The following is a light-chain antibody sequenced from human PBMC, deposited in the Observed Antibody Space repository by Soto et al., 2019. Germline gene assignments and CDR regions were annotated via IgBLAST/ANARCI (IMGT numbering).Light chain of an antibody. CDR3: QQFSSPPFFP. V-gene: IGKV4-1*01. CDR1: QSVFKGSNNKAC. CDR2: WAS. J-gene: IGKJ2*01. Sequence: DIVMTQSPDSLAVSLGERATINCKSSQSVFKGSNNKACLAWYQQKPGQPPKLLLSWASTRESGVPDRFSGSGSGTDFTLTISSLQAEDVAIYYCQQFSSPPFFPFGQGTKVEI.